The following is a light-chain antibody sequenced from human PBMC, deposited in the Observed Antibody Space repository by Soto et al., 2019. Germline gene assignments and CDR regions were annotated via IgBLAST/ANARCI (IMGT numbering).Light chain of an antibody. CDR3: QQYNSFWT. J-gene: IGKJ1*01. CDR1: QSSSSW. Sequence: DIQMTQSPSTLSASVGDRVTITCRASQSSSSWLAWYQQKPGKAPKLLIYKASSLESGVPSRFSGSGSGTEFTLTISSLLPDDFATYYCQQYNSFWTFGQGTKVEIK. V-gene: IGKV1-5*03. CDR2: KAS.